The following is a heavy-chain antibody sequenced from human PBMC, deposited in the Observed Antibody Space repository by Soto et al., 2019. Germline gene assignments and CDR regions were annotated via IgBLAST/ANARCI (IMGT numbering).Heavy chain of an antibody. CDR2: TYYRSKWYN. J-gene: IGHJ5*02. Sequence: SQTLSLTCAISGDSVSSNSAAWSWIRQSPSRGLEWLGRTYYRSKWYNDYAVSVRSRITIKPDTSKNQFSLQLNSVTPEDTAVYYCARHTRFRTFFWFDPWGQGTLVTVS. V-gene: IGHV6-1*01. CDR1: GDSVSSNSAA. CDR3: ARHTRFRTFFWFDP. D-gene: IGHD3-9*01.